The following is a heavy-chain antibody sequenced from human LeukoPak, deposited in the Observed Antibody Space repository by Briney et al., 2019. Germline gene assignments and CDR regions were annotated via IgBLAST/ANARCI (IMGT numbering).Heavy chain of an antibody. D-gene: IGHD1-26*01. V-gene: IGHV3-74*01. CDR3: ARDRSGSQYYIDV. CDR2: ITSDGSTT. J-gene: IGHJ6*03. Sequence: GSLRLSCVGSGFRFGSDWMHWVRQAPGKGLEWVSRITSDGSTTSYADSVKGRFTISRDNARNTLYLQMNSLRAEDTAVYYCARDRSGSQYYIDVWGNGATVTVSS. CDR1: GFRFGSDW.